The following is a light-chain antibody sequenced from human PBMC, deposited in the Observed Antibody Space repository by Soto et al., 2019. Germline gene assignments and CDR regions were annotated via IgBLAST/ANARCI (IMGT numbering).Light chain of an antibody. Sequence: AIRMTQSPSSLSASTGDRVTITCRASQGISSYLAWYQQKPGKAPKLLIYAASTLQSGVPSRFSGSGSGTDFNLTISCLQSEDFATYYCQQYYSYPPWTFGQGPKVEIK. CDR2: AAS. V-gene: IGKV1-8*01. J-gene: IGKJ1*01. CDR1: QGISSY. CDR3: QQYYSYPPWT.